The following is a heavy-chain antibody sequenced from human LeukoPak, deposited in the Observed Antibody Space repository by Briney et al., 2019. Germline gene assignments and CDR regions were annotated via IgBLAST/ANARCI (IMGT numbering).Heavy chain of an antibody. J-gene: IGHJ4*02. V-gene: IGHV5-10-1*01. CDR2: IDPSDSYT. D-gene: IGHD3-9*01. CDR3: ARRGDILTGDWGRFDHTNGGYDY. CDR1: GYSFTSYW. Sequence: GESLRISCKGSGYSFTSYWISWVRQMPGKGLEWMGRIDPSDSYTNYSPSFQGHVTISADKSISTAYLQWSSLKASDTAMYYCARRGDILTGDWGRFDHTNGGYDYWGQGTLVTVSS.